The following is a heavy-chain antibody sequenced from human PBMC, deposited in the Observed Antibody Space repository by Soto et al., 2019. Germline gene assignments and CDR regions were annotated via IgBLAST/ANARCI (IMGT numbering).Heavy chain of an antibody. CDR2: IWYDGSNK. Sequence: QVQLVESGGGVVQPGRSLRLSCAASGFTFSSYGMHWVRQAPGKGLEWVAVIWYDGSNKYYADSVKGRFTISRDNSKNTLYLQMNSLRAEDTAVYYCARSEYSSSSGRTAAYWGQGTLVTVSS. D-gene: IGHD6-6*01. V-gene: IGHV3-33*01. J-gene: IGHJ4*02. CDR3: ARSEYSSSSGRTAAY. CDR1: GFTFSSYG.